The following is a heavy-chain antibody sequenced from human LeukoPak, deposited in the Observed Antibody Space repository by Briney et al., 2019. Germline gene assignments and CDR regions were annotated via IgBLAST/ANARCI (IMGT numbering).Heavy chain of an antibody. CDR2: ISGSGGST. J-gene: IGHJ4*02. CDR3: ASHDSSSYYTQPFDY. D-gene: IGHD3-22*01. CDR1: GFTFSSHA. Sequence: GGSLRLSCAASGFTFSSHAMSWVRQAPGKGLEWVSAISGSGGSTYYADSVKGRFTISRDNSKNTLYLQMNSLRAEDTAVYYYASHDSSSYYTQPFDYWGQGPLVTVSS. V-gene: IGHV3-23*01.